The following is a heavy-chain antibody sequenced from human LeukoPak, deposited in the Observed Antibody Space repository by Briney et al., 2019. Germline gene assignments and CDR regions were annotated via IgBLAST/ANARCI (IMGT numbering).Heavy chain of an antibody. Sequence: SVKVSCKASGGTFSSYAISWVRQAPGQGLEWMGRIIPILGIANYAQKFQGRVTITADKSTSTAYMELSSLRSEDTAVYYCARGPYYSGSYYIWFDPWGQGTLVTVSS. J-gene: IGHJ5*02. CDR1: GGTFSSYA. V-gene: IGHV1-69*04. CDR2: IIPILGIA. CDR3: ARGPYYSGSYYIWFDP. D-gene: IGHD1-26*01.